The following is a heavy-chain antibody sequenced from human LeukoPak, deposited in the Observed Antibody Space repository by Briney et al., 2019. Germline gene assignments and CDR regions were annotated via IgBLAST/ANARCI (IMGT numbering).Heavy chain of an antibody. Sequence: GRSLRLSCAASGFTFSSYSMNWVRQAPGKGLEWVSSISSSSSYIYYADSVKGRFTISRDNTKKSMYLKMNSLRAEDTAVYYCASEYGSGSYMPSAFDPWGQGNLVTVSS. CDR3: ASEYGSGSYMPSAFDP. CDR1: GFTFSSYS. V-gene: IGHV3-21*01. J-gene: IGHJ5*02. D-gene: IGHD3-10*01. CDR2: ISSSSSYI.